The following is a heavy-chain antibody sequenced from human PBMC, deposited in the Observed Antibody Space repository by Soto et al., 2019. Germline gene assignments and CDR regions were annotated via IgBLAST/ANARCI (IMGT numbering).Heavy chain of an antibody. Sequence: EVQLVESGGGLVQPGRSLRLSCAASGFTFEDYAMHWVRQVPGKGLEWVSSINWNGGSTGYADSVKGRFAISRDNAKKSLNLQMNSLRREDSALYYCAKHSYHYDSSGYRGPLYSWGQGTMVTVSS. D-gene: IGHD3-22*01. CDR3: AKHSYHYDSSGYRGPLYS. V-gene: IGHV3-9*01. CDR2: INWNGGST. J-gene: IGHJ3*02. CDR1: GFTFEDYA.